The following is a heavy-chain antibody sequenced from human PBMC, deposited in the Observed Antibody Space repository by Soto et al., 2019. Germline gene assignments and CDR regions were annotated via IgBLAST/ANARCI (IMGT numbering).Heavy chain of an antibody. V-gene: IGHV1-3*01. D-gene: IGHD1-1*01. J-gene: IGHJ5*02. CDR2: INGVNGNT. Sequence: QVQLVQSGAEVKKAGASVRISCKASGYTFTTSGMHWVRQAPGQGLEWVGWINGVNGNTKYSQKFQDRVTITRDSYASTAYMELSGLTSDDTGVFYCARAPRLTQLSAWGQGTLVIVSS. CDR1: GYTFTTSG. CDR3: ARAPRLTQLSA.